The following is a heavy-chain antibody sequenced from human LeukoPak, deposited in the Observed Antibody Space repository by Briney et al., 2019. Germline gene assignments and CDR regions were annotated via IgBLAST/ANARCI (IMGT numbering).Heavy chain of an antibody. J-gene: IGHJ4*02. D-gene: IGHD6-13*01. CDR1: GFTFNNCA. Sequence: GGSLRLSCAASGFTFNNCAMSWVRQAPGKGLEWVSAITGSGGDTFYEDSVKGRFTISRDNSKNTLYLQMSSLRAEDTAVYYCAKSRAADTTLLFDYWGQGTLVTVSS. V-gene: IGHV3-23*01. CDR3: AKSRAADTTLLFDY. CDR2: ITGSGGDT.